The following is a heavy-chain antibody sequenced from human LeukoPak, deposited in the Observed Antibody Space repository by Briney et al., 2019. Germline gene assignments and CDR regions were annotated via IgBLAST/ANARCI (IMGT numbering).Heavy chain of an antibody. V-gene: IGHV3-33*01. D-gene: IGHD2-2*01. Sequence: GRSLRLSCAASGFTFSSYGMHWVRQAPGKGLEWVAVIWYDGSNKCYADSVKGRFTISRDNSKNTLYLQMNSLRAEDTAVYYCASTHCSSTSCYVWEDAFDIWGQGTMVTVSS. J-gene: IGHJ3*02. CDR3: ASTHCSSTSCYVWEDAFDI. CDR2: IWYDGSNK. CDR1: GFTFSSYG.